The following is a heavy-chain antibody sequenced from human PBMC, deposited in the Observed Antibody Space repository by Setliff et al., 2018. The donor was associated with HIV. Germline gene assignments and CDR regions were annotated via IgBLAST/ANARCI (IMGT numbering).Heavy chain of an antibody. CDR1: GGSISSGTYY. CDR2: IYYSGST. CDR3: AREIWGQVAHVPYGMDV. D-gene: IGHD5-12*01. V-gene: IGHV4-31*03. Sequence: SETLSLTCTVSGGSISSGTYYWSWIRQHPGKGLEWIGYIYYSGSTNYNPSLKSRVTMSVDTSKNQFSLKVRYVTAADTAIYYCAREIWGQVAHVPYGMDVWGQGTTVTVSS. J-gene: IGHJ6*02.